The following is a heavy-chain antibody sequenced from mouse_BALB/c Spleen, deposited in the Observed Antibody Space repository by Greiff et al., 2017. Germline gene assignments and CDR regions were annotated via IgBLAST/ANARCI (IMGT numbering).Heavy chain of an antibody. CDR1: GYTFTSYW. CDR2: INPSTGYT. J-gene: IGHJ2*01. CDR3: ARGVNWDFDY. D-gene: IGHD4-1*01. Sequence: VQLQQSGAELAKPGASVKMSCKASGYTFTSYWMHWVKQRPGQGLEWIGYINPSTGYTEYNQKFKDKATLTADKSSSTAYMQLSSLTSEDSAVYYCARGVNWDFDYWGQGTTLTVSS. V-gene: IGHV1-7*01.